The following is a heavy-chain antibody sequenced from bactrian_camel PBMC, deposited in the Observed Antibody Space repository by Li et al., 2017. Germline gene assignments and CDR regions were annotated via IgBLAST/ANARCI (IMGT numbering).Heavy chain of an antibody. CDR3: AAVPLLPVERCRHDFGY. V-gene: IGHV3S53*01. D-gene: IGHD1*01. J-gene: IGHJ6*01. CDR2: ILGAFGLT. CDR1: GNTNGLNY. Sequence: HVQLVESGGGLVQAGGSLRLSCAASGNTNGLNYMAWFRQPPGQEREGVAAILGAFGLTYYADSVKDRFSISHDNAKNTLYLQVNSLKPEDTAVYYCAAVPLLPVERCRHDFGYWGQGTQVTVS.